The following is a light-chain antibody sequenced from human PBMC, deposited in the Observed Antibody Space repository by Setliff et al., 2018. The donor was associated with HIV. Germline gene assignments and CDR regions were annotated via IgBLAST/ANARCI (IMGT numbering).Light chain of an antibody. V-gene: IGLV2-14*03. Sequence: QSALTQPASVSGSPGQSITISCTGTSSDIGGYNYVSWYQQHPGKAPKLMIYDVSNRPSGVSDRFSGSKSGNTASLTISGLQAEDEADYYCCSYAGNYILIFGGGTKVTVL. J-gene: IGLJ2*01. CDR2: DVS. CDR1: SSDIGGYNY. CDR3: CSYAGNYILI.